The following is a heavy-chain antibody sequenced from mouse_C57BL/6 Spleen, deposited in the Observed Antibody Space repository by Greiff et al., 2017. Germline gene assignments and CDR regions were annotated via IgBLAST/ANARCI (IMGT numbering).Heavy chain of an antibody. D-gene: IGHD2-1*01. CDR1: GYTFTSYT. CDR2: INPSSGYT. CDR3: ARSDGNDY. Sequence: VKLVESGAELARPGASVKMSCKASGYTFTSYTMHWVKQRPGQGLEWIGYINPSSGYTKYNQKFKDKATLTADKSSSTAYMQLSSLTSEDSAVYYCARSDGNDYWGQGTSVTVSS. J-gene: IGHJ4*01. V-gene: IGHV1-4*01.